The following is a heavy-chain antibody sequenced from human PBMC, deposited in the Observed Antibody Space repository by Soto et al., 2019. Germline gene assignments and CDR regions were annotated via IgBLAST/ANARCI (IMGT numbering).Heavy chain of an antibody. CDR2: ISAYNGNT. CDR1: GYTFTSYG. V-gene: IGHV1-18*01. D-gene: IGHD3-10*01. CDR3: ARRGLLLWFGELFHDDFDI. J-gene: IGHJ3*02. Sequence: GASVKVSCKASGYTFTSYGISWVRQAPGQGLEWMGWISAYNGNTNYAQKLQGRVTMTTDTSTSTAYMELRSLRSDDTAVYYCARRGLLLWFGELFHDDFDIWGQGTMVTVSS.